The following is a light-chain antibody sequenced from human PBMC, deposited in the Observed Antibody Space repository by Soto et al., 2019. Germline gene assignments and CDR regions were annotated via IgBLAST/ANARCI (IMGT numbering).Light chain of an antibody. J-gene: IGKJ4*01. Sequence: DIQMTQSPSSLSASVGDRVTITCRASQSISSYLNWYQQKPGKAPKLLIYAASSLQSGVPSRFSGSESGTDFTLTISSLQPEDFATYYCQPSYSTPPTFGGGTKVEIK. CDR1: QSISSY. CDR2: AAS. CDR3: QPSYSTPPT. V-gene: IGKV1-39*01.